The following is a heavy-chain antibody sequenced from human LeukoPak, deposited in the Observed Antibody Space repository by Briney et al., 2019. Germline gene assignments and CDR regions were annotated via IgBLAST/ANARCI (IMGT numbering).Heavy chain of an antibody. D-gene: IGHD1-7*01. V-gene: IGHV1-2*02. Sequence: ASVKVSCMASGYTFTAYYMHWVRQAPGQGLEWLGWINPNSGGTTYAQNFQGRVTMTRDTSISTAYMELSSLRSDDTAVYYCARGVTGNTRVDFWGQGTLVTVSS. CDR2: INPNSGGT. CDR1: GYTFTAYY. CDR3: ARGVTGNTRVDF. J-gene: IGHJ4*02.